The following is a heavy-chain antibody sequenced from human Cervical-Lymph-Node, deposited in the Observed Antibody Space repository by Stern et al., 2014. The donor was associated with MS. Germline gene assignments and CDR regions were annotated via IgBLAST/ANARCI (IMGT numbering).Heavy chain of an antibody. D-gene: IGHD1-7*01. CDR3: ARGNWNYEGMGY. Sequence: QVQLVESGGGVVQPGRSLRLSCAASGFTFSNYGMHWVRQAPGKGLEWLAVIWYDGNKKYYADSVKGRFTISRDNSKNTPFLQMSSLTAEDTALYYCARGNWNYEGMGYWGQGTLVTVSS. CDR1: GFTFSNYG. J-gene: IGHJ4*02. V-gene: IGHV3-33*01. CDR2: IWYDGNKK.